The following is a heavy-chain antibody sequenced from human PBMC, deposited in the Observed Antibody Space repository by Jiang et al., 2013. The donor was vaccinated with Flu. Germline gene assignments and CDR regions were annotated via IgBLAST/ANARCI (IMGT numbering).Heavy chain of an antibody. J-gene: IGHJ4*02. CDR2: IYYSGST. V-gene: IGHV4-59*13. CDR3: ARGYGSGWSREFDY. Sequence: QLVESGPGLVKPSETLSLTCTVSGGSFSSYYWSWIRQPPGKGLEWIGYIYYSGSTNYNPSLKSRVTISVDTSKNQFSLKLSSVTVADTAVYYCARGYGSGWSREFDYWGQGTLVTVSS. D-gene: IGHD6-19*01. CDR1: GGSFSSYY.